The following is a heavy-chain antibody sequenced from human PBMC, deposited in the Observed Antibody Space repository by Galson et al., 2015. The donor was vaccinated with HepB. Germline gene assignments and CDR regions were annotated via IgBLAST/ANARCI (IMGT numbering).Heavy chain of an antibody. CDR1: GGTFSSYA. Sequence: SVKVSCKASGGTFSSYAISWVRQAPGQGLEWMGGIIPIFGTANYAQKFQGRVTITADESTSTAYMELSSLRSEDTAVYYCARVAGIAAASLWGYFDYWGQGTLVTVSS. V-gene: IGHV1-69*13. D-gene: IGHD6-13*01. J-gene: IGHJ4*02. CDR3: ARVAGIAAASLWGYFDY. CDR2: IIPIFGTA.